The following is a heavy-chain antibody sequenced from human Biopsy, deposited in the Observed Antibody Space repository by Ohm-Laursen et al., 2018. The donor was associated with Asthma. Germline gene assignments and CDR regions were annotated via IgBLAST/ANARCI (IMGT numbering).Heavy chain of an antibody. D-gene: IGHD1-26*01. V-gene: IGHV3-9*01. CDR2: ISWNSATI. J-gene: IGHJ4*02. Sequence: SLRLSCTASGFKFDEYTMHWVRQAPGKGLEWVSGISWNSATIGYADSVEGRFTISRDNAKNSVFLHMDSLRPEDTAVYYCARAGALIVGATMGYWGQGTLVTVSS. CDR3: ARAGALIVGATMGY. CDR1: GFKFDEYT.